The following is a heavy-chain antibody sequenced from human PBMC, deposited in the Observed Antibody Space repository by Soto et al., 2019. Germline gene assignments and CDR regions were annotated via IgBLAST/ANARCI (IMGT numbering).Heavy chain of an antibody. J-gene: IGHJ4*02. CDR2: IYWDDDT. CDR3: AHRPGFSMAFDY. V-gene: IGHV2-5*02. D-gene: IGHD3-10*01. CDR1: GFSLSTYGVG. Sequence: QITLKESGPTLVKPTQTLTLTCNFSGFSLSTYGVGVGWIRQPPGKALEWLARIYWDDDTRFSPSLNSRLAITKDTSKSQVVLTMTHMEPVDTATYYCAHRPGFSMAFDYWGPGSLVTVSS.